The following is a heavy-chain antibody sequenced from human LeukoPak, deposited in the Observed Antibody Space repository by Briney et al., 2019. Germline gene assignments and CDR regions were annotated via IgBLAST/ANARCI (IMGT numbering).Heavy chain of an antibody. V-gene: IGHV3-30*18. CDR1: GFTVTYTY. J-gene: IGHJ4*02. D-gene: IGHD4-11*01. CDR2: ISYDGSNK. CDR3: AKDRRDYRFDY. Sequence: GGSLRLSCAASGFTVTYTYMSWVRQAPGKGLEWVAVISYDGSNKYYADSVKGRFTISRDNSKNTLYLQMNSLRAEDTAVYYCAKDRRDYRFDYWGQGTLVTVSS.